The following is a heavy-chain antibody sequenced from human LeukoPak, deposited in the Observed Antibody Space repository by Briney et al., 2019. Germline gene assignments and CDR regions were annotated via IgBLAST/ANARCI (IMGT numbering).Heavy chain of an antibody. Sequence: PGGSLRLSCAASGFTFSSYGMHWVRQAPGKGLEWVAVIWYGGSNKYYADSVKGRFTISRDNSKNTLYLQMNSLRAEDTAVYYCAKGSNYDSQGAFDIWGQGTMVTVSS. CDR3: AKGSNYDSQGAFDI. CDR1: GFTFSSYG. D-gene: IGHD3-22*01. CDR2: IWYGGSNK. J-gene: IGHJ3*02. V-gene: IGHV3-30*02.